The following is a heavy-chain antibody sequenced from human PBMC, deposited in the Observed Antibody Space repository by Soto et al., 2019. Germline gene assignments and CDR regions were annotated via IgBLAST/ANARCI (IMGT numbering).Heavy chain of an antibody. CDR2: INPNSGGT. CDR3: AGSFVIAAADEDYYYGMDV. Sequence: QVQLVQSGAEVKKPGASVKVSCKASGYTFTGYYMHWVRQAPGQGLAWMGWINPNSGGTNYAQKFQGWATMTRDTSISTAYMELSRLRSDDTAVYYCAGSFVIAAADEDYYYGMDVWGQGTTVTVSS. D-gene: IGHD6-13*01. CDR1: GYTFTGYY. J-gene: IGHJ6*02. V-gene: IGHV1-2*04.